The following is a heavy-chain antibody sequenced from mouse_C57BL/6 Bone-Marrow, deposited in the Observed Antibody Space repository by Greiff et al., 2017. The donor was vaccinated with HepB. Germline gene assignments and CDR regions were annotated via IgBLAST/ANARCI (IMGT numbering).Heavy chain of an antibody. Sequence: EVQGVESGGGLVKPGGSLKLSCAASGFTFSSYAMSWVRQTPEKRLEWVATISDGGSYTYYPDNVKGRFTISRDNAKNNLYLQMSHLKSEDTAMYYCAREGNYYGSSSFYYAMDYWGQGTSVTVSS. CDR3: AREGNYYGSSSFYYAMDY. CDR1: GFTFSSYA. D-gene: IGHD1-1*01. CDR2: ISDGGSYT. J-gene: IGHJ4*01. V-gene: IGHV5-4*01.